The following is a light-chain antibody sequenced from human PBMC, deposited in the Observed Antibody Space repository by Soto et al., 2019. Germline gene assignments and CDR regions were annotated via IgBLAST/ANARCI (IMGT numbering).Light chain of an antibody. J-gene: IGKJ1*01. Sequence: DIVMTQSPLSLPVAPGESASISCRSSRSLLHSNGYNYLDWYLQKPGQSPQLLIYLGSNRASGVPDRFSGSGSGTDFTLKISRVEAEDVGVYYCMQPLQSWTFGQGTKVDI. CDR2: LGS. CDR3: MQPLQSWT. CDR1: RSLLHSNGYNY. V-gene: IGKV2-28*01.